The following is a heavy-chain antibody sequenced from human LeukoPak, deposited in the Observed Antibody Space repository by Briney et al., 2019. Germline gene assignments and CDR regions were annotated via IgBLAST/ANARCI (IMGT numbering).Heavy chain of an antibody. CDR2: IYHSGST. CDR1: GGSISSGGYS. CDR3: ARDATTAMVSYFDY. V-gene: IGHV4-30-2*05. D-gene: IGHD5-18*01. J-gene: IGHJ4*02. Sequence: SETLSLTCAVSGGSISSGGYSWSWIRQPPGKGLEWIGYIYHSGSTYYNPSLKSRVTISVDTSKNQFSLKLSSVTAADTAVYYCARDATTAMVSYFDYWGQGTLVTVSS.